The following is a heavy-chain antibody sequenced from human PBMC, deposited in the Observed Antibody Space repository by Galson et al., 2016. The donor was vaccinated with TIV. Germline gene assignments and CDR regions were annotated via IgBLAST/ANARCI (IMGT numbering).Heavy chain of an antibody. Sequence: SLRLSCAASGFTFRSFAMTWVRQAPGMAPEWVATISNGRTYYVDSVKGRFTISRDNPRNTVFLQMNSLRAGDTATYYCVRDLEERYRDSRGGFYGLDVWDHGTTVIVSS. CDR1: GFTFRSFA. CDR2: ISNGRT. CDR3: VRDLEERYRDSRGGFYGLDV. D-gene: IGHD3-16*02. V-gene: IGHV3-23*01. J-gene: IGHJ6*02.